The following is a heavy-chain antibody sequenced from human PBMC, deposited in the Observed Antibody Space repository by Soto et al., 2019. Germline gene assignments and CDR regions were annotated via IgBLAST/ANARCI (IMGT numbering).Heavy chain of an antibody. CDR3: GRRDDFWSGYIDY. Sequence: ASVTVSCQASGYTFTSYGIIWVRQAPGQGLEWMGWISAYNGNTNYAQKLQGRVTMTTDTSTSTAYMELRSLRSDDTAVYYCGRRDDFWSGYIDYWGQGTLVTVSS. CDR2: ISAYNGNT. D-gene: IGHD3-3*01. J-gene: IGHJ4*02. V-gene: IGHV1-18*01. CDR1: GYTFTSYG.